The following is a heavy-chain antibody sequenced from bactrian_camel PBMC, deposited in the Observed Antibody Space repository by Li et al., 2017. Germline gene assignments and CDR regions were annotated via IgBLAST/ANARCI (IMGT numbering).Heavy chain of an antibody. D-gene: IGHD2*01. Sequence: HVQLVESGGGLVQPGGSLRLSCVVSGHSRGSNCVGWYRLPPGRAPAEREGIAAIRRSGGETWYAGSVKGRFTISQDNAKNTVYLQMNSLKPEDTAMYYCAARGPYCYTKLSVRDFTYWGQGTQVTVS. CDR3: AARGPYCYTKLSVRDFTY. V-gene: IGHV3-3*01. J-gene: IGHJ6*01. CDR1: GHSRGSNC. CDR2: IRRSGGET.